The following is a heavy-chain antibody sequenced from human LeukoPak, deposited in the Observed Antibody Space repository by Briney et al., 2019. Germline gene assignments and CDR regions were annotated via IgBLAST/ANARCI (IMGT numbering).Heavy chain of an antibody. V-gene: IGHV3-30*04. D-gene: IGHD3-10*01. J-gene: IGHJ4*02. CDR2: ISYDGSNE. CDR1: GFTFSSYV. Sequence: PGGSLRLSCAASGFTFSSYVMHWVRQAPGKGLEWVAIISYDGSNEYYADSVKGRFTISRDNSKNTLYLQMNSLRAEDTAVYYCAKVSLWFGELSLPPAYFDYWGQGTLVTVSS. CDR3: AKVSLWFGELSLPPAYFDY.